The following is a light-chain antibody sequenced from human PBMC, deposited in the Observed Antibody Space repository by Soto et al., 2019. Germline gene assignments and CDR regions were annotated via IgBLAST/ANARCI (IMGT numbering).Light chain of an antibody. J-gene: IGLJ2*01. CDR2: DVS. CDR3: SSHINGETLVV. Sequence: QSALTQPASVSGSPGQSITISCTGTSSDVGDFSSVSWYQQDPGKAPKLLIYDVSSRTSRTSNRFSGSKSGDTASLTISGLQPEDEGDYYCSSHINGETLVVFGGGTKVTVL. V-gene: IGLV2-14*01. CDR1: SSDVGDFSS.